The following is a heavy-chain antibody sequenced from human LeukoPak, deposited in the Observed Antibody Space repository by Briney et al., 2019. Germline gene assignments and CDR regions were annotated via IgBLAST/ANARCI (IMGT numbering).Heavy chain of an antibody. V-gene: IGHV4-4*02. Sequence: SETLSLTCAVSGGSISSSNWWSWVRQPPGKGLEWIGEIYHSESTNYNPSLKSRVTISVDKSKNQFSLKLSSVTAADTAVYYCARHRRYYYGNFDYWGQGTLVTVSS. CDR2: IYHSEST. D-gene: IGHD3-10*01. CDR3: ARHRRYYYGNFDY. J-gene: IGHJ4*02. CDR1: GGSISSSNW.